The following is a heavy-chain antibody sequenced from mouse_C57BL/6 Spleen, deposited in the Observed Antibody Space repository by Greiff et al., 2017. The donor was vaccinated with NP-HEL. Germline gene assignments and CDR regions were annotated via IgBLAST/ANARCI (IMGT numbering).Heavy chain of an antibody. Sequence: EVQVVESGGGLVKPGGSLKLSCAASGFTFSDYGMHWVRQAPEKWLEWVAYISSGSSTIYYADTVKGRFTISRDNAKNTLFLQMTSLRSEDTAMYYCARGYRFAYWGQGTLVTVSA. J-gene: IGHJ3*01. CDR1: GFTFSDYG. CDR2: ISSGSSTI. CDR3: ARGYRFAY. V-gene: IGHV5-17*01. D-gene: IGHD2-2*01.